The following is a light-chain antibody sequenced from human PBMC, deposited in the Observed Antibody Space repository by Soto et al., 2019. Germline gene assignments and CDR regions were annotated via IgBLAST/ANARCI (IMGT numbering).Light chain of an antibody. CDR2: DAA. V-gene: IGKV1-9*01. Sequence: IQWTQSPSSLSASVGDRSTITCLASPAIASFLAWYQQKPGTAPKLLIYDAATLQSGVPSRFSGSRSGTEYTLTIGSLQPEDFATYYCQQLNGSPWTVGPGTKVEIK. CDR3: QQLNGSPWT. CDR1: PAIASF. J-gene: IGKJ1*01.